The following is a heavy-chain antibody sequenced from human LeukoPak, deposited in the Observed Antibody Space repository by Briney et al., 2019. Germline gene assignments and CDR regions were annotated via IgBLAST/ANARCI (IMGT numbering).Heavy chain of an antibody. CDR2: IYPDDSDT. Sequence: GESLKISCQGSGYSFTNYWIGWVRQMPGKGLERMGIIYPDDSDTRYSPSFQGQVTISADKSISTAYLQWSSLKASDTAMYYCAIWSLDNSYFDLWGRGTLVTVSS. J-gene: IGHJ2*01. CDR1: GYSFTNYW. CDR3: AIWSLDNSYFDL. V-gene: IGHV5-51*01. D-gene: IGHD3-16*01.